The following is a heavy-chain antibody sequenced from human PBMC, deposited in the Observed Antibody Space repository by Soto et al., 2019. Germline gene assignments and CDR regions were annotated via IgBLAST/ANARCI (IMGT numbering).Heavy chain of an antibody. Sequence: GGSLRLSYAASGFTFSSYSMNWVRQAPGKGLEWVSSISSSSTYICYADSVKGRFTISRDNAKNSLYLQMNSLRAEDTAVYYCAGKLMVRGEAFSDAFDIWGQGTMVTVSS. V-gene: IGHV3-21*01. CDR2: ISSSSTYI. D-gene: IGHD3-10*01. CDR3: AGKLMVRGEAFSDAFDI. J-gene: IGHJ3*02. CDR1: GFTFSSYS.